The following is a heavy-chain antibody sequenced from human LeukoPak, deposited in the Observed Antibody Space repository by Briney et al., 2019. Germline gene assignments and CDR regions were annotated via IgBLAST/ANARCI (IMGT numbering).Heavy chain of an antibody. J-gene: IGHJ4*02. CDR1: GFTFSNYW. V-gene: IGHV3-7*01. CDR3: ATMSGESMIVLAVFDY. D-gene: IGHD3-22*01. CDR2: IKQDGSEK. Sequence: PGGSLRLYCAASGFTFSNYWMNWVRQAPGKGLEWVANIKQDGSEKYYVDSVKGRFTISRDNAKNSLYLQMNSLRAEDTAVYYCATMSGESMIVLAVFDYWGQGTLVTVSS.